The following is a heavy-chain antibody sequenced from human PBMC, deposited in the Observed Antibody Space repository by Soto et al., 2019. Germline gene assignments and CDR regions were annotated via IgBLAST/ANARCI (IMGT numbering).Heavy chain of an antibody. D-gene: IGHD5-12*01. J-gene: IGHJ5*02. CDR1: GGTFSNYA. CDR2: IIPIFGTS. Sequence: QVQLVQSGAELKKPGSSVTVSCKSSGGTFSNYAITWVRQAPGQGLEWMGGIIPIFGTSNYAQKFQGRVTCTADESITTTYMELSSLKSEDTAVYYCASRPRNGYNTWGQGTLVTVSS. CDR3: ASRPRNGYNT. V-gene: IGHV1-69*01.